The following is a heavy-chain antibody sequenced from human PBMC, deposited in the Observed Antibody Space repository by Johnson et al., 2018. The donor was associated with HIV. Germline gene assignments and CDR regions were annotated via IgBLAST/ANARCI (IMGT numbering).Heavy chain of an antibody. Sequence: QVQLVESGGGVVQPGRSLRLSCAASGFTFSSYAMHWVRQAPGKGLEWVAVISYDGSDKYYADSVKGRFTISRDSSKNTLYLQMNCLRADDMAVYYCAGGSRYTYGKDDALLLHAFDIWGQGTMVTVSA. CDR3: AGGSRYTYGKDDALLLHAFDI. V-gene: IGHV3-30*04. J-gene: IGHJ3*02. CDR1: GFTFSSYA. CDR2: ISYDGSDK. D-gene: IGHD1-14*01.